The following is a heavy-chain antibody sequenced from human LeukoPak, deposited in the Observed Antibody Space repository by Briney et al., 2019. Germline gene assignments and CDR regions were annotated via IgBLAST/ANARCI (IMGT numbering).Heavy chain of an antibody. CDR3: ARGYNWNFNY. CDR1: GGSFSGYY. Sequence: SETLSLTCAVYGGSFSGYYWSWIRQPPGKELEWIGEINHSGSTNYNPSLKSRVTISVDTSKNQFSLKLSSVTAADTAVYYCARGYNWNFNYWGQGTLVTVSS. D-gene: IGHD1-1*01. J-gene: IGHJ4*02. V-gene: IGHV4-34*01. CDR2: INHSGST.